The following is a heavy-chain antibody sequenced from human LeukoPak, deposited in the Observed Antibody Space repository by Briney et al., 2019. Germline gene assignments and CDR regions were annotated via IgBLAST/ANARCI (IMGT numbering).Heavy chain of an antibody. V-gene: IGHV1-2*02. CDR1: GYTFTGYY. J-gene: IGHJ4*02. CDR2: INPNSGGT. Sequence: GASVKLSCKASGYTFTGYYIHWVRQPPGQGHGWMGWINPNSGGTNYAQKFQGRVTMTRDTSISTAYMELNRLRSDDTAVYYCARDSPGYSSSCNYWGQGTLVTVSS. D-gene: IGHD6-13*01. CDR3: ARDSPGYSSSCNY.